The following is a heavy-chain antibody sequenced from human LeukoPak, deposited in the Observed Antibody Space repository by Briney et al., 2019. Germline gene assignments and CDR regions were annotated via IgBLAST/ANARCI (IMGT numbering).Heavy chain of an antibody. Sequence: SSETLSLTCSVSGASISSYFWSWVRQPPGKGLEWIGYIYYSGSTNYNPSLKSRVTISVDTSKNQFPLKVSSVTAADTAVYYCARLPFLDGNYAYYSGMDVWGQGTTVTVS. J-gene: IGHJ6*02. CDR1: GASISSYF. CDR3: ARLPFLDGNYAYYSGMDV. V-gene: IGHV4-59*08. CDR2: IYYSGST. D-gene: IGHD4-17*01.